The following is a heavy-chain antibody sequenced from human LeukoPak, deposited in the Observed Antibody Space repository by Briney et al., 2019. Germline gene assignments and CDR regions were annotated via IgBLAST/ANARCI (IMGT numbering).Heavy chain of an antibody. J-gene: IGHJ4*02. CDR2: IRYTGST. Sequence: SETLSLTCTVSGGSISGYYWTWIRQSPGKRPEWLAYIRYTGSTNYNPSLKSRVTISVDTSKNQFSLTLTSVTAADTAVYYCARDLWWLRYIDYWGQGTLVTVSS. CDR1: GGSISGYY. CDR3: ARDLWWLRYIDY. D-gene: IGHD5-12*01. V-gene: IGHV4-59*12.